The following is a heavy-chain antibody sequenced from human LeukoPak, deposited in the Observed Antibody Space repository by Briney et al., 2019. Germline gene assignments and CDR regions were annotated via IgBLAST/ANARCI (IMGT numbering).Heavy chain of an antibody. CDR2: IYYSGST. J-gene: IGHJ4*02. Sequence: PSETLSLTCTVSGGSISSSSYYWGWIRQPPGKGLEWIGSIYYSGSTYYNPSLKSRVTTSVDTSKNQFSLKLSSVTAADTAVYYCARLRYFDWFLDYWGQGTLVTVSS. CDR3: ARLRYFDWFLDY. V-gene: IGHV4-39*07. CDR1: GGSISSSSYY. D-gene: IGHD3-9*01.